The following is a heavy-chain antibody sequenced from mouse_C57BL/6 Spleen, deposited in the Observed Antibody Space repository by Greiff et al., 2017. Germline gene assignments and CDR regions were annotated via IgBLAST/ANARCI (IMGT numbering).Heavy chain of an antibody. V-gene: IGHV5-6*01. CDR2: ISSGGSYP. D-gene: IGHD2-5*01. CDR1: GFTFSSYG. CDR3: ARHSYYSNYQAWLAY. Sequence: DVQLVESGGDLVKPGGSLKLSCAASGFTFSSYGMSWVRQTPDKRLEWVATISSGGSYPYYPASVKGRFTISRDNAKNTLYLQMSSLKSEDTAMYYCARHSYYSNYQAWLAYWGQGTLVTVSA. J-gene: IGHJ3*01.